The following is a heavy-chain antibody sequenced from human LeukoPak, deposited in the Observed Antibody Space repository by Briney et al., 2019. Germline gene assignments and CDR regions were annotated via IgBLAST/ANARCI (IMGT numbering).Heavy chain of an antibody. CDR2: IIPIFGTA. CDR1: GGTFSSYA. Sequence: SVKVSCKASGGTFSSYAISWVRQAPGQGLEWMGGIIPIFGTANYAQKFQGRVTITADESTSTAYMELSSLRSKDTAVYYCARDTLVVPAAISGRYYYYGMDVWGKGTTVTVSS. CDR3: ARDTLVVPAAISGRYYYYGMDV. J-gene: IGHJ6*04. V-gene: IGHV1-69*13. D-gene: IGHD2-2*01.